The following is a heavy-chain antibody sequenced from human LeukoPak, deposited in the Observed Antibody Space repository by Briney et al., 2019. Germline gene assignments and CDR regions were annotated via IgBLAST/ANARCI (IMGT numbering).Heavy chain of an antibody. CDR3: ARHPDTGYYYFDY. D-gene: IGHD3-9*01. V-gene: IGHV4-39*01. CDR1: GGSISSSNYY. Sequence: SETLSLTCTVSGGSISSSNYYWGWIRQPPGKGLEWIGSIYYSGSTYYNPSLKSRVTISVDTSKNQFSLKLSSVTAADTAVYYCARHPDTGYYYFDYWGQGTLVTVSS. CDR2: IYYSGST. J-gene: IGHJ4*02.